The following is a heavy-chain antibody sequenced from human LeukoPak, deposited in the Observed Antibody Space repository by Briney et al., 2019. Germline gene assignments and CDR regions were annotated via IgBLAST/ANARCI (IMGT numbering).Heavy chain of an antibody. CDR3: AGYRSGTMLDY. D-gene: IGHD1-1*01. J-gene: IGHJ4*02. Sequence: KTSETLSLTCTVSGGSISTTGSYWGWIRQPPGKGLEWIGDIDYTGNTNSNPSLKSRVTMSVDTSKNQFSLKLSSVIATDTAVYFCAGYRSGTMLDYWGQGTLVTVSS. V-gene: IGHV4-39*01. CDR2: IDYTGNT. CDR1: GGSISTTGSY.